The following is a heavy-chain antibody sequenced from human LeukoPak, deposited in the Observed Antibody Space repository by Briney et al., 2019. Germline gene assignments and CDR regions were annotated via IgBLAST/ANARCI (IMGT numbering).Heavy chain of an antibody. Sequence: GGSLRLSCTASGFTFSSYTMNWVRQAPGKGLEWVAHIKQDGSEKYYVDSVKGRFTISRDNAKNSLYLQMNSLRAEDTAVYYCARDLLETIFGVVIPATGDYWGQGILVTVSS. CDR1: GFTFSSYT. CDR2: IKQDGSEK. V-gene: IGHV3-7*01. CDR3: ARDLLETIFGVVIPATGDY. J-gene: IGHJ4*02. D-gene: IGHD3-3*01.